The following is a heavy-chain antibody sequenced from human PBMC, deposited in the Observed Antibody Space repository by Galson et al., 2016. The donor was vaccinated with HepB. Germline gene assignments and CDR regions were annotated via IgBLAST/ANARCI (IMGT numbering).Heavy chain of an antibody. V-gene: IGHV1-69*01. CDR1: GGAFSSYA. Sequence: SCKASGGAFSSYALSWARQAPGQGLEWVGGIIPSFGTAHYAQKFQGRVTIRADESTSTVYMELSSLRPEDTAVYYCARNLGEAGSDHWGRGTLVIVSS. J-gene: IGHJ4*02. CDR3: ARNLGEAGSDH. D-gene: IGHD3-16*01. CDR2: IIPSFGTA.